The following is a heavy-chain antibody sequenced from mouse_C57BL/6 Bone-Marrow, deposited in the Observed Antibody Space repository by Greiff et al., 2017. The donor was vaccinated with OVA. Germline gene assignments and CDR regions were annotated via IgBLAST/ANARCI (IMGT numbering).Heavy chain of an antibody. Sequence: VQLKESGGGLVQPGGSLSLSCAASGFTFTDYYMSWVRQPPGKALEWLGFIRNKANGYTTEYSASVKGRFTISRDNSQSILYLQMNALRAEDSATYYCARYDYGSSHWYFDVWGTGTTVTVSS. V-gene: IGHV7-3*01. J-gene: IGHJ1*03. CDR3: ARYDYGSSHWYFDV. CDR1: GFTFTDYY. D-gene: IGHD1-1*01. CDR2: IRNKANGYTT.